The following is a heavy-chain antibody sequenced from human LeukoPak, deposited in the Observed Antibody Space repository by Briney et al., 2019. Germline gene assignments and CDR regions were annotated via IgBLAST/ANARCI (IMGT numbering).Heavy chain of an antibody. D-gene: IGHD6-6*01. CDR2: IRHGEANS. CDR3: AKEYTPSSPLGELDS. Sequence: GGSLRLSCAVSGSNLNSYAMHWVRQAPGKGLEWVAVIRHGEANSFYADSVQGRFTISRDTSKKLLYLQMNSLRVEDTAVYYCAKEYTPSSPLGELDSWGQGTLVTVSS. J-gene: IGHJ4*02. CDR1: GSNLNSYA. V-gene: IGHV3-30*02.